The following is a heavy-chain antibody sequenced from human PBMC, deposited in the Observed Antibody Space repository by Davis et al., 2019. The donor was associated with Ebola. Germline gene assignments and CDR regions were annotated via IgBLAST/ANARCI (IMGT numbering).Heavy chain of an antibody. V-gene: IGHV4-39*02. CDR1: GGSISSGGYY. CDR2: IYYSGST. D-gene: IGHD3-22*01. CDR3: AREDVTYYYDSSGYYSIPSRIDY. J-gene: IGHJ4*02. Sequence: SETLSLTCTVSGGSISSGGYYWSWIRQPPGKGLEWIGSIYYSGSTYYNPSLKSRVTISVDTSKNQFSLKLSSVTAADTAVYYCAREDVTYYYDSSGYYSIPSRIDYWGQGTLVTVSS.